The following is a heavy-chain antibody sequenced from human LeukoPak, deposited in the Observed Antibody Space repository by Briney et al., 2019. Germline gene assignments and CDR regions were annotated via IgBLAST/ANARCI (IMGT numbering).Heavy chain of an antibody. CDR2: INPSGGST. Sequence: GASVKVSCKASGYTFTSYYMHWVRQAPGQGLEWMGLINPSGGSTSYAQKFQGRVTMTRDTSTSTVYMELSSLRSEDTAVYYCARDEILVEMATRTFDYWGQGTLVTVSS. J-gene: IGHJ4*02. D-gene: IGHD5-24*01. V-gene: IGHV1-46*01. CDR3: ARDEILVEMATRTFDY. CDR1: GYTFTSYY.